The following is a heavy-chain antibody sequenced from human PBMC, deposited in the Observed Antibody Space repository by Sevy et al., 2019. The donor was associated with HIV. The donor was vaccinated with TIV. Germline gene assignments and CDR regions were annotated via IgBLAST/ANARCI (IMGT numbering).Heavy chain of an antibody. CDR1: GFTFSNYA. CDR3: TKDEAYIVATSYYFDY. J-gene: IGHJ4*02. CDR2: ISDSAYNT. Sequence: GGSLRLSCAASGFTFSNYAMSWVRQAPGKGLEWVSGISDSAYNTYYADSVKGRFTISRDNSKNSLYLQMNSLRAEDTAVYYCTKDEAYIVATSYYFDYWGQRTLVTVSS. D-gene: IGHD5-12*01. V-gene: IGHV3-23*01.